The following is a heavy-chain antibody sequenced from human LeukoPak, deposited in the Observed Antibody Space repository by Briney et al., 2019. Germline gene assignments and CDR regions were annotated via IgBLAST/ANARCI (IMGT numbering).Heavy chain of an antibody. V-gene: IGHV3-53*01. CDR3: ASEGGDSSVVDAFDI. CDR2: IYSGGST. CDR1: GFTVSSNY. D-gene: IGHD4-17*01. Sequence: PGGSLRLSCAASGFTVSSNYMSWVRQAPGKGLEWVSVIYSGGSTYYADSVKGRFTISRDNSKNTLYLQMNSLRAEDTAVYYCASEGGDSSVVDAFDIWGQGTMVTVSS. J-gene: IGHJ3*02.